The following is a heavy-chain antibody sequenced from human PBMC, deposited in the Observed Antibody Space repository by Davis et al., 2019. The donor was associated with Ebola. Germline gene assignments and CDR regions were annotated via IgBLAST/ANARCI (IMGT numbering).Heavy chain of an antibody. CDR1: GFTFSSFT. V-gene: IGHV3-23*01. CDR3: TTWLVNHFDF. Sequence: PGGSLRLSCAASGFTFSSFTMNWVRHVPGKGLEWVSTICDGGTNTHYSDSVKGRFTISRDDSKNTVYLQMNILRAEDTAVYYCTTWLVNHFDFWGQGTLVTVSS. CDR2: ICDGGTNT. J-gene: IGHJ4*02. D-gene: IGHD1-1*01.